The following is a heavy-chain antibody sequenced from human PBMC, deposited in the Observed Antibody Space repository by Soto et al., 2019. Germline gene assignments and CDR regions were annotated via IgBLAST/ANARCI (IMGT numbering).Heavy chain of an antibody. V-gene: IGHV1-8*01. CDR3: ARERKFDFWRKGLDV. CDR1: GYTFTSYD. J-gene: IGHJ6*02. D-gene: IGHD3-3*01. Sequence: ASVKVSCKASGYTFTSYDINWLRQSPGQGLEWLGWMDPNSGSTGYAQNFQGRVTMTRNISINTAHMELSSLRSEDTAVYYCARERKFDFWRKGLDVWGQGTTVTVSS. CDR2: MDPNSGST.